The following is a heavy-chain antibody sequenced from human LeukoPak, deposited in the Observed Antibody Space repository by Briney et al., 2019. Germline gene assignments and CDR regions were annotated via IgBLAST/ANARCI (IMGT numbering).Heavy chain of an antibody. D-gene: IGHD5-18*01. CDR3: AGRPDTSIVPIFDY. J-gene: IGHJ4*02. V-gene: IGHV1-2*02. Sequence: ASVKVSCKASGYTFTGYYLHWVRRAPGQGLEWMGWINPSSGGSTYAQKFQGRITMTGDTSVSTAYMELSRLSSDDTAIYYCAGRPDTSIVPIFDYWGQGTLVTVSS. CDR1: GYTFTGYY. CDR2: INPSSGGS.